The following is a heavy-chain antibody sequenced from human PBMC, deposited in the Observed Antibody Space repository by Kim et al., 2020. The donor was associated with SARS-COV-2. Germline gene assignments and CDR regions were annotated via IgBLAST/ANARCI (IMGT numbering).Heavy chain of an antibody. CDR2: INWNGGST. J-gene: IGHJ4*02. Sequence: GGSLRLSCAASGFTFGDYGMSWVRQAPGKGLEWVSGINWNGGSTGYADSVKGRFTISRDNAKNSLYLQMNSLRAEDTALYYCARGQGMVRGVTYYFDYWGQGTLVTVSS. D-gene: IGHD3-10*01. V-gene: IGHV3-20*04. CDR1: GFTFGDYG. CDR3: ARGQGMVRGVTYYFDY.